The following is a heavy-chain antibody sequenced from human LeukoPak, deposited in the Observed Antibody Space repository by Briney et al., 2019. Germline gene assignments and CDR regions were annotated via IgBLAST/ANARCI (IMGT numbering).Heavy chain of an antibody. J-gene: IGHJ3*02. CDR2: IYYSGST. V-gene: IGHV4-59*08. CDR3: ARFYASGSFGAFDI. Sequence: SETLSLTCTVSGGSISSYYWSWIRQPPGKGLEWIGYIYYSGSTNYNPSLKSRVTISVDTSKNQFSLKLSSVTAADTAVYYCARFYASGSFGAFDIWGQGTMVTVSS. CDR1: GGSISSYY. D-gene: IGHD3-10*01.